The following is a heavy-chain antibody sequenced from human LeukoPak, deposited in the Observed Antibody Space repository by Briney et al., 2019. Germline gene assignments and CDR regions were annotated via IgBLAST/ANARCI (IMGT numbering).Heavy chain of an antibody. CDR3: ASPYYYGSGSYHVGMDV. V-gene: IGHV1-69*04. CDR1: GGTFSSYA. D-gene: IGHD3-10*01. J-gene: IGHJ6*02. Sequence: VASVKVSCKASGGTFSSYAISWVRQAPGQGLEWMGRIIPILGIANYAQKFQGRVTITADKSTSTAYMELSSLRSEDTAVYYCASPYYYGSGSYHVGMDVWGQGTMVTVSS. CDR2: IIPILGIA.